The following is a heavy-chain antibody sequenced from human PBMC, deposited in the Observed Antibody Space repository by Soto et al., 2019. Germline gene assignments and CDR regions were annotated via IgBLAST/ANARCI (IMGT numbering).Heavy chain of an antibody. CDR3: ARNVRGYSGYDL. J-gene: IGHJ5*02. Sequence: SVKVSCKASGGTFSSYTISWVRQAPGQGLEWMGRIIPILGIANYAQKFQGRVTITADKSTSTAYMELSSLRSEDTAVYYCARNVRGYSGYDLWGQGTLVTVSS. CDR2: IIPILGIA. CDR1: GGTFSSYT. V-gene: IGHV1-69*02. D-gene: IGHD5-12*01.